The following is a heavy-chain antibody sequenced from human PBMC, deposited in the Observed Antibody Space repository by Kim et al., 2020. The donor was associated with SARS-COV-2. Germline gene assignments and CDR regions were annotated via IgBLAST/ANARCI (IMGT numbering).Heavy chain of an antibody. CDR3: ARGGGP. V-gene: IGHV3-66*01. D-gene: IGHD3-16*01. CDR2: IYTGGST. CDR1: GFTVSNYY. J-gene: IGHJ1*01. Sequence: GGSLRLSCAASGFTVSNYYMRWVRRAPGKGLEWVSLIYTGGSTFYADSVKGRFTISRDISMNTLYLQMNSLKAEDTAIYYCARGGGPWGQGTLVTVSS.